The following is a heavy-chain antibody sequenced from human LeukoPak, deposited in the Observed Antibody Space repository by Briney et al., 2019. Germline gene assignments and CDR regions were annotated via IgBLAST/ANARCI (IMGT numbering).Heavy chain of an antibody. CDR2: ISSNGGST. CDR3: ARAADYGGSLDY. D-gene: IGHD4-23*01. Sequence: PGGSLRLSCAASGFTFSSYAMHWVRQAPGKGLEYVSAISSNGGSTYYANSVKGRFTISRDNSKNTLYLQMGSLRAEDMAVYYCARAADYGGSLDYWGQGTLVTVSS. J-gene: IGHJ4*02. V-gene: IGHV3-64*01. CDR1: GFTFSSYA.